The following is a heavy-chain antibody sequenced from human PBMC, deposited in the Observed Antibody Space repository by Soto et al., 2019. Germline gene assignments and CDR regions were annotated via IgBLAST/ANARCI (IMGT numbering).Heavy chain of an antibody. D-gene: IGHD3-10*01. V-gene: IGHV3-66*01. Sequence: PVRPIRHWCAASGGTVIGNYGSWISKDPGKGLEWVSVIYSGGSPYYADSVKGRFTISRDNSKNTLYLQMNSLRAEDTAVYYCAREAGSMVRGVIEYYYYMDVWGKGTTVTVSS. CDR1: GGTVIGNY. CDR2: IYSGGSP. CDR3: AREAGSMVRGVIEYYYYMDV. J-gene: IGHJ6*03.